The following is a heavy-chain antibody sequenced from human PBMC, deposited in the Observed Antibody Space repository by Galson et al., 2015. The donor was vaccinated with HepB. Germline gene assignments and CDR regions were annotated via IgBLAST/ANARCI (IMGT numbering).Heavy chain of an antibody. D-gene: IGHD3-10*02. CDR1: GFIFSSYA. CDR2: ISDDGSNK. CDR3: ASVRYPEYYWDFDL. Sequence: SPRLSCAASGFIFSSYAMHWVRQAPGKGLEWVAVISDDGSNKYYADSVKGRFTISRDNSKNTLYLQMNNLRPEDTAVYYCASVRYPEYYWDFDLWGRGTLVTVSS. J-gene: IGHJ2*01. V-gene: IGHV3-30-3*01.